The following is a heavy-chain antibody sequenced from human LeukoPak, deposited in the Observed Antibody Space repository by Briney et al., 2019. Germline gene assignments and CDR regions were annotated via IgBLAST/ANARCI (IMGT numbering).Heavy chain of an antibody. D-gene: IGHD3-10*01. J-gene: IGHJ4*02. CDR3: ASGYYYGSGSYFSIADY. CDR1: GGSISSSNYY. V-gene: IGHV4-39*01. CDR2: IYYSGYT. Sequence: AETLSLTCTVSGGSISSSNYYWGWIREPPGKGLEWIGSIYYSGYTYYNPSLKSRVTISVDTSKNQFSLKVSSVTAADTAVYYCASGYYYGSGSYFSIADYWGQGTLVTVSS.